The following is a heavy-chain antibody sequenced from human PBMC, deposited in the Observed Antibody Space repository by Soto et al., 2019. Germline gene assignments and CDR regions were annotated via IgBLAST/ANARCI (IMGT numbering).Heavy chain of an antibody. CDR2: IYYSGST. V-gene: IGHV4-59*01. CDR3: ASFEYSSSSVAFDI. Sequence: QVQLQESGPGLVKPSETLSLTCTVSGGSISSYYWSWIRQPPGKGLEWIGYIYYSGSTNYNPSLKSRVTISVDTSKNQFSLKLSSVTAADTAMYYCASFEYSSSSVAFDIWGQGTMVTVSS. J-gene: IGHJ3*02. D-gene: IGHD6-6*01. CDR1: GGSISSYY.